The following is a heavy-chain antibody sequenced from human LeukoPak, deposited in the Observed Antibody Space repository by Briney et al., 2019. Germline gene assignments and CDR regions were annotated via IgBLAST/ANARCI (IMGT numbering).Heavy chain of an antibody. J-gene: IGHJ4*02. CDR2: ISNSSSSI. CDR3: ARSISGKAY. CDR1: GFIFSDYS. V-gene: IGHV3-48*04. D-gene: IGHD3-3*02. Sequence: GGSLRLSCTASGFIFSDYSMNWVRQTSGKGLEWLSYISNSSSSIYYADSVKGRFTISGDNAKNSVFLQMNSLRVEDTATYYCARSISGKAYWGQGALVTVSS.